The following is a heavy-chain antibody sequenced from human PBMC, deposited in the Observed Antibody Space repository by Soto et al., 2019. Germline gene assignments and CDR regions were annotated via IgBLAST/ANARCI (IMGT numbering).Heavy chain of an antibody. CDR2: IFDSGST. D-gene: IGHD2-8*01. V-gene: IGHV4-30-4*01. CDR1: GGSISGGVHS. Sequence: QVQLQESGPGLVKPSETLSLTCTVSGGSISGGVHSWSWIRQPPGKGLEWIGHIFDSGSTYYNPSLKSRLTRSVDTCKNQFSLRLSSVTAADTAVYYCASEIMPLTNDWYFDLWGRGTLVTVSS. J-gene: IGHJ2*01. CDR3: ASEIMPLTNDWYFDL.